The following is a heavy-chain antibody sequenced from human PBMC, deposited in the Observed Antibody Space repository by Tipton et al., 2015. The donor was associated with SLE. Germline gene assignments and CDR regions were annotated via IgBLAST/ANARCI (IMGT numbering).Heavy chain of an antibody. Sequence: SLRLSCAASGYTFSSYGMHWVRQAPGKGLEWVAFIRYDGSNKYYADSVKGRFTISRDNSKNTLYLQMNSLRAEDMAVYYCAKSDHSSDAFDIWGQGTMVTVSS. CDR1: GYTFSSYG. V-gene: IGHV3-30*02. J-gene: IGHJ3*02. CDR2: IRYDGSNK. CDR3: AKSDHSSDAFDI. D-gene: IGHD3-22*01.